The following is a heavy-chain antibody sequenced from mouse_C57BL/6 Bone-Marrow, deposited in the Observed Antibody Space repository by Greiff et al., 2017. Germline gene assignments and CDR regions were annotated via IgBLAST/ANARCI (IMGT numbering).Heavy chain of an antibody. J-gene: IGHJ2*01. CDR1: GYTFTSYG. CDR2: IYIGTGYT. D-gene: IGHD2-2*01. CDR3: AGGYGDY. V-gene: IGHV1-58*01. Sequence: VQLQQSGAELVRPGSSVKMSCKTSGYTFTSYGINWVKQRPGQGLEWIGYIYIGTGYTEYNEKFKGKATLTADTSSSTAYMQLSSLTSEDSAIYFCAGGYGDYWGQGTTLTVSS.